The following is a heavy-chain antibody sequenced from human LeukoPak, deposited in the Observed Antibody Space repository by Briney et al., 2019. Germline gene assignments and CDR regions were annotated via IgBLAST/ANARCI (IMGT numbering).Heavy chain of an antibody. CDR3: ARELVVPAAMSNYYYYYGMDV. J-gene: IGHJ6*02. V-gene: IGHV3-11*06. CDR1: GFTFSDYY. CDR2: ISSSSSYT. Sequence: GGSLRLSCAASGFTFSDYYMSWIRQAPGKGLEWVSYISSSSSYTNYADSVKGRFTISRDNAKNSLYLQMNSLRAEDTAVYYCARELVVPAAMSNYYYYYGMDVWGQGTTVTVSS. D-gene: IGHD2-2*01.